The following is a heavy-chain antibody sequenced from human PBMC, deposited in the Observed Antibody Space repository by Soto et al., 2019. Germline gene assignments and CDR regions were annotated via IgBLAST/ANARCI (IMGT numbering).Heavy chain of an antibody. CDR3: VRENYYDSSHGFDI. Sequence: QGQLVESGGDVVQPGRSLRLSCTASGIAFSSYAMHWVRQAPGKGLEWVTVISYDGGNKYYADSVKGRFTISRDNSKNTLSLQMSSLRPEDTALYYCVRENYYDSSHGFDIWGQGTMVTVSS. CDR1: GIAFSSYA. J-gene: IGHJ3*02. CDR2: ISYDGGNK. D-gene: IGHD3-22*01. V-gene: IGHV3-30-3*01.